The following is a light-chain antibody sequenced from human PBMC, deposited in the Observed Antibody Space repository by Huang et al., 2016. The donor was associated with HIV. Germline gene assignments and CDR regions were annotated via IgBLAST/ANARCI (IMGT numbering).Light chain of an antibody. CDR2: GAS. CDR3: QQYGSSPLT. Sequence: EIVLTQSPGTLSLSPGERVTLSCRASQSVRSSSLAWYQQKPGQSPRLLIFGASNRATASPDRFSGSGSATDFTLTISRLEPEDFAVYYCQQYGSSPLTFGGGTKVEIK. J-gene: IGKJ4*01. V-gene: IGKV3-20*01. CDR1: QSVRSSS.